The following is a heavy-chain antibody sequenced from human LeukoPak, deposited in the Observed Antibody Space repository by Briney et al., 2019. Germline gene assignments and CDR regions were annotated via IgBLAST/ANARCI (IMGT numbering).Heavy chain of an antibody. Sequence: GGSLRLSCAASGFTFSNYGMHWVRQTPGKGLAWVAVISYDGSYKYYADSVKGRFTISRDNSKNTLYLQMNSLRPEDTAVYYCARDRGEFDYWGQGTLVTVSS. D-gene: IGHD3-16*01. CDR1: GFTFSNYG. CDR2: ISYDGSYK. J-gene: IGHJ4*02. V-gene: IGHV3-30*03. CDR3: ARDRGEFDY.